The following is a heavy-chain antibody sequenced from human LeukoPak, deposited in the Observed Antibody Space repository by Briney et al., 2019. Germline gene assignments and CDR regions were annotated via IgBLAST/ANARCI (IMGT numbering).Heavy chain of an antibody. CDR1: GFTVSSNY. CDR3: AREILAAGKTLTY. Sequence: PGGSLRLSCAASGFTVSSNYMSWVRQAPGKGLEWVSVIYSGGSTYYADSVKGRFTISRDNSKNTLYLQMNSLRAEDTAVYYCAREILAAGKTLTYWGQGSLITVSS. V-gene: IGHV3-66*01. D-gene: IGHD6-13*01. CDR2: IYSGGST. J-gene: IGHJ4*02.